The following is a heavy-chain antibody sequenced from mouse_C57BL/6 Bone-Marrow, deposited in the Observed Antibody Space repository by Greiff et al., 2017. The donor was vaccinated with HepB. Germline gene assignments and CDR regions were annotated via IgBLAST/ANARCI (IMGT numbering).Heavy chain of an antibody. V-gene: IGHV1-42*01. CDR3: AREDDYPWFAY. CDR2: INPSTGGT. CDR1: GYSFTGYY. Sequence: EVKLQESGPELVKPGASVKISCKASGYSFTGYYMNWVKQSPEKSLEWIGEINPSTGGTTYNQKFKAKATLTVDKSSSTAYMQLKSLTSEDSAVYYCAREDDYPWFAYWGQGTLVTVSA. J-gene: IGHJ3*01. D-gene: IGHD2-4*01.